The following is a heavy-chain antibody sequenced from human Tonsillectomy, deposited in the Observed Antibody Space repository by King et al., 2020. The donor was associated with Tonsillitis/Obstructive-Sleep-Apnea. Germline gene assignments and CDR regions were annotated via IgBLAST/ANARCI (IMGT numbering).Heavy chain of an antibody. J-gene: IGHJ2*01. V-gene: IGHV3-11*05. CDR1: GFTFSDYY. D-gene: IGHD5-12*01. Sequence: VQLVESGGGLVKPGGSLRLSCAASGFTFSDYYMSWIRQAPGKGLEWVSYISGXTGYTNXADSLKGRFTISRDNAKDSLFLQMNSLRAEDTAVYYCARLYSGYXXYWXFDLXGRGTLVXXXS. CDR3: ARLYSGYXXYWXFDL. CDR2: ISGXTGYT.